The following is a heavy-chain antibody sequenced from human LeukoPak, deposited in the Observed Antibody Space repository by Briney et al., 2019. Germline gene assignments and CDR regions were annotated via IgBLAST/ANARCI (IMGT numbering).Heavy chain of an antibody. Sequence: SQTLPLTCTVCGGWISSGDYYWRWIRQPPRKGLAWVGYIYYSGSTYYNPSLQSRVTQPVGTSKHQLSLKLSSVSAADTAVYYCARERGTTSSFVGMDVWSQGTTVTVSS. D-gene: IGHD1-7*01. CDR1: GGWISSGDYY. J-gene: IGHJ6*02. CDR3: ARERGTTSSFVGMDV. CDR2: IYYSGST. V-gene: IGHV4-30-4*01.